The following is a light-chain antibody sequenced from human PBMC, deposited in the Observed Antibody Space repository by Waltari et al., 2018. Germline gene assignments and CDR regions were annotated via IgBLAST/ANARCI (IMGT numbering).Light chain of an antibody. J-gene: IGKJ1*01. V-gene: IGKV1-27*01. CDR3: QKYNSAPRT. Sequence: DIQMTQSPSSLSASVGDRVTITCRASQGTNNHLAWYQQKPGKVPTLLISSAPTLQSGVPSRFSGSGSGTDFTLTISSLHPEDVATYYCQKYNSAPRTFGPGTKVEIK. CDR1: QGTNNH. CDR2: SAP.